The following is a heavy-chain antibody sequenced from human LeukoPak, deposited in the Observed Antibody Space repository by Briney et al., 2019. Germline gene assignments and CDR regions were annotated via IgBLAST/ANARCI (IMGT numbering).Heavy chain of an antibody. CDR1: GYTFTGYY. D-gene: IGHD2-2*01. V-gene: IGHV1-2*02. CDR2: INPNSGGT. Sequence: ASVKVSCKASGYTFTGYYMHWVRQAPGHGLEWMGWINPNSGGTNYAQKFQGRVTMIRDTSISTAYMELSRLRSDETAVYYCARGGGPTYLYCSSTSCYGYFDYWGQGTLVTVSS. CDR3: ARGGGPTYLYCSSTSCYGYFDY. J-gene: IGHJ4*02.